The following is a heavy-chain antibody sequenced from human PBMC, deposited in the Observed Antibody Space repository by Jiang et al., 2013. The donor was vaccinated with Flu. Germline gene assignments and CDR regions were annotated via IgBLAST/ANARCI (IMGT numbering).Heavy chain of an antibody. J-gene: IGHJ4*02. CDR1: GYTFTGYY. CDR3: ARDGEDYCSGGSCYGGGFDY. D-gene: IGHD2-15*01. CDR2: INPNSGGT. Sequence: GAEVKKPGASVKVSCKASGYTFTGYYMHWVRQAPGQGLEWMGWINPNSGGTNYAQKFQGWVTMTRDTSISTAYMELSRLRSDDTAVYYCARDGEDYCSGGSCYGGGFDYWGQGTLVTVSS. V-gene: IGHV1-2*04.